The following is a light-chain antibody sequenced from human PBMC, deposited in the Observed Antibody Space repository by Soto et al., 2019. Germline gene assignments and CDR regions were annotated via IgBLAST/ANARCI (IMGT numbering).Light chain of an antibody. J-gene: IGLJ2*01. Sequence: QSALTQPASVSGSPGQSITISCTGTSSXVGGYNYVSWYQQHPGKAPKLMIYEVSNRPSGVSNRFSGSKSGNTASLTISGLQAEDEADYYCSSYTSSSTLSVVFGGGTKLTVL. CDR3: SSYTSSSTLSVV. CDR1: SSXVGGYNY. V-gene: IGLV2-14*01. CDR2: EVS.